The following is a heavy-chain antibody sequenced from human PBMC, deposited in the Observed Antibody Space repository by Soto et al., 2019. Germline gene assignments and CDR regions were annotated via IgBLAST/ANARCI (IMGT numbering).Heavy chain of an antibody. CDR1: GGSISSGDYY. V-gene: IGHV4-30-4*01. CDR3: ARERPDGARLNP. CDR2: IYYSGST. Sequence: QVQLQESGPGLVKPSQTLSLTCTVSGGSISSGDYYWSWIRQPPGKGLEWIGYIYYSGSTYYNPSLKSRVTISVDTSKNHFSLKLSSVTAADTAVYYWARERPDGARLNPWGQGTLVTVSP. J-gene: IGHJ5*02. D-gene: IGHD3-16*01.